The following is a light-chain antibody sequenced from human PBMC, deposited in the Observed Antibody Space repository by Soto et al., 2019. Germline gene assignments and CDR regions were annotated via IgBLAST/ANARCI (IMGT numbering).Light chain of an antibody. V-gene: IGKV4-1*01. Sequence: DIVMTQSPDSLAVSLGERATINCRSSQSVLYSFNNKNYLVWYQQKPGQAPKLLIYWASTRESGVPDRFSGSGSGTDFTLTISSLQAEDVAVYYCQHYYSDPPWTFGQGTKVEIK. CDR3: QHYYSDPPWT. CDR2: WAS. CDR1: QSVLYSFNNKNY. J-gene: IGKJ1*01.